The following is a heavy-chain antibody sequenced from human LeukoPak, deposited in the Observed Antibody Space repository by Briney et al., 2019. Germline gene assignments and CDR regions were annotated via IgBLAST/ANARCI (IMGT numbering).Heavy chain of an antibody. J-gene: IGHJ4*02. D-gene: IGHD3-3*01. CDR1: GYTFTGYY. V-gene: IGHV1-2*02. Sequence: GASVTVSCKASGYTFTGYYMHWVRQAPGQGLEWMGWINPNSGGTNYAQKFQGRVTMTRDTSISTAYMELSRVRSDDTAVYYCARGGRSIFGVADYWGQGTLVTVSS. CDR2: INPNSGGT. CDR3: ARGGRSIFGVADY.